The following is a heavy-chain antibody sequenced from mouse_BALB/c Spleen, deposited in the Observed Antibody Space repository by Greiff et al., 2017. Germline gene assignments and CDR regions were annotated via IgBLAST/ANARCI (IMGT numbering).Heavy chain of an antibody. CDR3: ARSGVMITTRLDY. D-gene: IGHD2-4*01. CDR2: IYPGNVNT. CDR1: GYTFTSYY. V-gene: IGHV1S56*01. J-gene: IGHJ3*01. Sequence: QVQLQQSGPELVKPGASVRISCKASGYTFTSYYIHWVKQRPGQGLEWIGWIYPGNVNTKYNEKFKGKATLTADKSSSTAYMQLSSLTSEDSAVYFCARSGVMITTRLDYWGQGTLVTVSA.